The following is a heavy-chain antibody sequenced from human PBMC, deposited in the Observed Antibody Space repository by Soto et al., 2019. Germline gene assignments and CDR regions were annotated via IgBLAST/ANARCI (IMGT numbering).Heavy chain of an antibody. J-gene: IGHJ4*02. Sequence: EVQLVESGGGLVQPGGFLRLSCAASGFTFTNWWMTWVRQAPGKGLECVANIKQDGSDKYYVDSVKGRFTISRDNAKNSLYLHMSSLRAEDTAVYYCARRYCSSTACLKSFDLWGQGTLVTVSS. V-gene: IGHV3-7*01. CDR1: GFTFTNWW. CDR2: IKQDGSDK. D-gene: IGHD2-2*01. CDR3: ARRYCSSTACLKSFDL.